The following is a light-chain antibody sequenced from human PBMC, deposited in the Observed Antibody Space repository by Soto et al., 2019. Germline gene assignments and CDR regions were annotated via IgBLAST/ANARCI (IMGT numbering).Light chain of an antibody. J-gene: IGKJ2*01. CDR3: QHYFNWPYT. V-gene: IGKV3-15*01. Sequence: ETMMTQSPDTLSVSLGERATLSCRASQSVSRNLAWYQQKPGQAPRLLIYDASTRATGIPARFSGSGSGTEFTLTISNLQSEDFALYYCQHYFNWPYTFGQGTKVDIK. CDR2: DAS. CDR1: QSVSRN.